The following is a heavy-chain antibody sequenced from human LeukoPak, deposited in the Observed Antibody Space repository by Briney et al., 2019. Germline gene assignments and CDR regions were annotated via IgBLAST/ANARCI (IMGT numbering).Heavy chain of an antibody. D-gene: IGHD6-25*01. Sequence: GGSLRLSCAASGFTFSSYSMNWVRQALGKGLEWVSSISSRSSYIYYADSVKGRFTISRDNTKNTLYLQMNSLRAEDTAVYYCAKDGGLEQRAYYWGQGTLVTVSS. CDR2: ISSRSSYI. CDR1: GFTFSSYS. J-gene: IGHJ4*02. V-gene: IGHV3-21*04. CDR3: AKDGGLEQRAYY.